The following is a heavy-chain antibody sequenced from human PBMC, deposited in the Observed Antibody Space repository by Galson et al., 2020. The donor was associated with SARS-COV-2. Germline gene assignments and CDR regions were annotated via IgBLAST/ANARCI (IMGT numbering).Heavy chain of an antibody. CDR2: IYTSGNT. V-gene: IGHV4-4*07. Sequence: PSETLSLTCTVSGGSISSYYWSWIRQPAGKGLEWIGRIYTSGNTNYNPSLKSRVTMSVDTSKNQFSLKLSSVTAADTAVYYCARESLNGYVDYFDYWGQGTLVTVSS. J-gene: IGHJ4*02. CDR1: GGSISSYY. D-gene: IGHD5-18*01. CDR3: ARESLNGYVDYFDY.